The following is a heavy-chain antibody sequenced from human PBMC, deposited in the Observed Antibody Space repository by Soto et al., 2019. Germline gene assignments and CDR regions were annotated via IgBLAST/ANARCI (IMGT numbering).Heavy chain of an antibody. J-gene: IGHJ5*02. CDR1: GGSISRGGYY. CDR2: IFYSGTT. CDR3: ARVGGINWFDP. Sequence: SETLSLTCTVSGGSISRGGYYWNWIRQHPGKGLEWIGYIFYSGTTYYNPSLKSRVTISVDTSKNQFSLKLSSVTVADTAVYYCARVGGINWFDPWGQVTLVTVS. V-gene: IGHV4-31*03. D-gene: IGHD1-20*01.